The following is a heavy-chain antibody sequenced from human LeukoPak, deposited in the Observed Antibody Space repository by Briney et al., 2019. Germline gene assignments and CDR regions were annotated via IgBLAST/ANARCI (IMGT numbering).Heavy chain of an antibody. CDR2: IWYDGSNK. CDR3: ARDRGRDTAMGQRDYYYYGMDV. CDR1: GFTFSSYG. Sequence: GGSLRLSCAASGFTFSSYGMHWVRQAPGKGPEWVAVIWYDGSNKYYADSVKGRFTISRDNSKNTLYLQMNSLRAEDTAVYYCARDRGRDTAMGQRDYYYYGMDVWGQGTTVTVSS. D-gene: IGHD5-18*01. V-gene: IGHV3-33*01. J-gene: IGHJ6*02.